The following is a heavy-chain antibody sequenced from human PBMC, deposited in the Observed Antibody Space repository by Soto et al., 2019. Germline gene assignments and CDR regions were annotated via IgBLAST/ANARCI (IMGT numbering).Heavy chain of an antibody. CDR3: ASGNHRWLQLGSFDL. V-gene: IGHV1-69*12. Sequence: QVQLVQSGAEVKKPGSSVTVSCKASGGTFSSYTISWVRQAPGQGLEWMGGIIPIFGTANYAQKFQGRVTITADDSTSTAYMELSSLRSEDTAVYYCASGNHRWLQLGSFDLWGRGTLVTVSS. CDR2: IIPIFGTA. CDR1: GGTFSSYT. J-gene: IGHJ2*01. D-gene: IGHD5-12*01.